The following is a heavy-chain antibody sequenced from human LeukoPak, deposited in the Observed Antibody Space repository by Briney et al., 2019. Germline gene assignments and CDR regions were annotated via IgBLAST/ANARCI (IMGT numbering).Heavy chain of an antibody. J-gene: IGHJ4*02. CDR1: GFIFSSYT. CDR3: ARDFLAAGDY. CDR2: INSGSTNP. Sequence: PGGSLRLSCEASGFIFSSYTMNWIRQAPGKGLEWVASINSGSTNPYYADSVKGRFTISRDDAKKSLYLQMTSLRVEDTSVYDCARDFLAAGDYWGQGTLVTVSS. V-gene: IGHV3-21*01. D-gene: IGHD6-13*01.